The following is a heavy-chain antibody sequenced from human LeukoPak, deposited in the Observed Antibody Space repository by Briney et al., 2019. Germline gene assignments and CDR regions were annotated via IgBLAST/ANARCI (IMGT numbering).Heavy chain of an antibody. V-gene: IGHV4-61*02. J-gene: IGHJ4*02. CDR2: IYTSGST. CDR1: GGSISSGSYY. Sequence: KPSETLSLTCTVSGGSISSGSYYWSWIRQPAGKGLEWIGRIYTSGSTNYNPSLKSRVTISVDTSKNQFSLKLSSVTAADTAVYYCARVAMATPDYWGQGTLVTVSS. CDR3: ARVAMATPDY. D-gene: IGHD5-24*01.